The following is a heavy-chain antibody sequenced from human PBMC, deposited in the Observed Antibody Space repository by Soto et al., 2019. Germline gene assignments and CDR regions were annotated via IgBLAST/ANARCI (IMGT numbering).Heavy chain of an antibody. D-gene: IGHD6-13*01. CDR1: GGTFSSYA. V-gene: IGHV1-69*13. J-gene: IGHJ5*02. Sequence: EASVKVSCKASGGTFSSYAISWVRQAPGQGLEWMGGIIPIFGTANYAQKFQGRVAITADESTSTAYMELSSLRSEDTAVYYCASELSIAAAGPRDWFDPWGQGTLVTVSS. CDR3: ASELSIAAAGPRDWFDP. CDR2: IIPIFGTA.